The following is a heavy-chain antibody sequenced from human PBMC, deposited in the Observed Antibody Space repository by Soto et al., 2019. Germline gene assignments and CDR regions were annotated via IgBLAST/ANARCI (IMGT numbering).Heavy chain of an antibody. V-gene: IGHV1-18*01. CDR2: ISAYNGNT. Sequence: GASVKVSCKASGYTFTSYGISWVRQAPGQGLEWMGWISAYNGNTNYAQKLQGRVTMTTDTSTSTAYMELRSLRSDDTAVYYCASDVYQDSSGWYFDSRAQRSPVPVSS. D-gene: IGHD6-19*01. J-gene: IGHJ5*01. CDR1: GYTFTSYG. CDR3: ASDVYQDSSGWYFDS.